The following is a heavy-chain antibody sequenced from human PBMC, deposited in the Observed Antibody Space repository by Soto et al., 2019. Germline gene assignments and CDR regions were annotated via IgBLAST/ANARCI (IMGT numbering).Heavy chain of an antibody. CDR2: IYYSGST. V-gene: IGHV4-59*01. D-gene: IGHD1-1*01. J-gene: IGHJ4*02. Sequence: SETLSLTCTVSGGSISSYNWSWLRQPPGKGLEWIGYIYYSGSTSYNPSLKSRVTISVDTSKNQFSLKLSSVTAADTAVYYCARVQPGTIDYWGQGALVTVSS. CDR3: ARVQPGTIDY. CDR1: GGSISSYN.